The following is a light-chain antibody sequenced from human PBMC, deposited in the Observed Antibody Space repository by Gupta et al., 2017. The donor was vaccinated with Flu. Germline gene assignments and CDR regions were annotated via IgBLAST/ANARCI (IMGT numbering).Light chain of an antibody. V-gene: IGLV7-43*01. CDR1: SGAVTSDDY. CDR2: STS. CDR3: LLYYGGQGV. Sequence: QTVVTQYPSLTLSPGGTLTPTCSSSSGAVTSDDYPNWLQQKPGQAPRALIYSTSTKCSWTPARCSGSRLGGKAALTVSGVQPEDEAEYYCLLYYGGQGVFGTGTKVTVL. J-gene: IGLJ1*01.